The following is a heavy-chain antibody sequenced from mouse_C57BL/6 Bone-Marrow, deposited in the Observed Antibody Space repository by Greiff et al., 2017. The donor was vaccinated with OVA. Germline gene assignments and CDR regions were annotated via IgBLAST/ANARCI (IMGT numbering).Heavy chain of an antibody. Sequence: QVQLQQSGAELARPGASVKMSCKASGYTFTSYTMHWVKQRPGQGLEWIGYINPSSGYTKYNQKFKDKATLTADKSSSTAYMQLSSLTSEDSAVYYCARGVTTVYFDYWGQGTTPTVSS. V-gene: IGHV1-4*01. CDR1: GYTFTSYT. D-gene: IGHD1-1*01. J-gene: IGHJ2*01. CDR2: INPSSGYT. CDR3: ARGVTTVYFDY.